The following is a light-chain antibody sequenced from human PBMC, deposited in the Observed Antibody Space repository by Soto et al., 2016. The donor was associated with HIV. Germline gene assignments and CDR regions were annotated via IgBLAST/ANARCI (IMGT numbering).Light chain of an antibody. CDR1: LVRKRY. V-gene: IGLV3-27*01. CDR2: KDT. CDR3: YSAADNERV. Sequence: SYELIQPSSVSVSPGQTATITCSGDLVRKRYTRWFQQKSGQAPVLWIYKDTERLSGIPERFSGSSSGTTVTLTISGAQVEDEADYYCYSAADNERVFGGGTKLTVL. J-gene: IGLJ2*01.